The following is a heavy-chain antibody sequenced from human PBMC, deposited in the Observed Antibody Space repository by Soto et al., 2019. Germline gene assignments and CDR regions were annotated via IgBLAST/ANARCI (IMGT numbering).Heavy chain of an antibody. Sequence: QVQLVESGGGVVQPGRSLRLSCAASGFTFSSYGMHWVRQAPGKGLEWVAVISYDGSNKYYADSVKGRFTISRDNSKNTLYLQMNSLRAEDTAVYYCAKDSVYEPLEYCSGGSCPEQYYYYYMDVWGKGTTVTVSS. CDR3: AKDSVYEPLEYCSGGSCPEQYYYYYMDV. D-gene: IGHD2-15*01. J-gene: IGHJ6*03. CDR1: GFTFSSYG. CDR2: ISYDGSNK. V-gene: IGHV3-30*18.